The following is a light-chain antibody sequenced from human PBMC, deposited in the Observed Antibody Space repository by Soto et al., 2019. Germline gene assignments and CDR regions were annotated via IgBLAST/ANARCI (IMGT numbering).Light chain of an antibody. CDR3: QHRRSWPLT. CDR2: DAS. V-gene: IGKV3-11*01. Sequence: EIVLTQSPATLSLSPGERATLSCRASQSVGIFLAWYQHKPGQAPRPLIFDASNRATGIPARFSGGGSGTDFTLTISSLEPEDFAIYYCQHRRSWPLTFGQGTRLE. J-gene: IGKJ5*01. CDR1: QSVGIF.